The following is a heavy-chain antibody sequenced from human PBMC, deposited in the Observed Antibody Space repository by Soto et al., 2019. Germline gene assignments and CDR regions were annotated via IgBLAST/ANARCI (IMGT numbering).Heavy chain of an antibody. CDR1: GRSFTGAY. D-gene: IGHD6-19*01. V-gene: IGHV1-2*04. CDR3: AREIAVAGTENYSSSMDL. Sequence: ASARFSGKASGRSFTGAYMHWVRQSPGQGLGWMGRIKPNSGGTNYAQKFQGWVTMTRDTSISTAYMELSRLRSDDTAVYYCAREIAVAGTENYSSSMDLWGQVTTVTVSS. CDR2: IKPNSGGT. J-gene: IGHJ6*02.